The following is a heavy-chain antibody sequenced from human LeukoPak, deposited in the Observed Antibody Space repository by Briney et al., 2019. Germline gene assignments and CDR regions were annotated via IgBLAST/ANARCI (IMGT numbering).Heavy chain of an antibody. CDR3: ARELRFLEWLLIDY. D-gene: IGHD3-3*01. J-gene: IGHJ4*02. CDR2: INLNSGGT. Sequence: ASVKVSCKASGYTFTGYYMHWVRQAPGQGLEWMGWINLNSGGTNYAQKFQGRVTMTRDTSISTAYMELSRLRSDDTAVYYCARELRFLEWLLIDYWGQGTLVTVSS. CDR1: GYTFTGYY. V-gene: IGHV1-2*02.